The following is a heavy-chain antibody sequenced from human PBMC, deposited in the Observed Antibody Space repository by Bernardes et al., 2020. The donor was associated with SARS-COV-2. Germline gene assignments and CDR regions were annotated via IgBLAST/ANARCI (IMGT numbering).Heavy chain of an antibody. CDR2: ITWDSGAI. V-gene: IGHV3-43*01. D-gene: IGHD3-16*01. Sequence: GSLRLSCAASGFSFDDYTMHWVRQAPGKGLEWVSLITWDSGAIYYADSVKGRFTTSRDNSKNSLSLQMHSLRSEDSALYYCAKERGTTWFDPWGQGTLVTVSS. CDR3: AKERGTTWFDP. CDR1: GFSFDDYT. J-gene: IGHJ5*02.